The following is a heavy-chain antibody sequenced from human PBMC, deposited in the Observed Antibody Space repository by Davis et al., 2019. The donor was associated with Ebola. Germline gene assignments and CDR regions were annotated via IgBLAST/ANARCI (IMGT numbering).Heavy chain of an antibody. D-gene: IGHD5/OR15-5a*01. CDR2: TYYSSKWYN. CDR1: GDSVSSGG. J-gene: IGHJ6*03. V-gene: IGHV6-1*01. CDR3: ARVKVSTPNYYYMDV. Sequence: PSETLSLTCAISGDSVSSGGWNWIRQSPSRGLEWLGRTYYSSKWYNDYAVSVESRIIINSDTSKNQFSLHLNSVAPEDTAVYYCARVKVSTPNYYYMDVWGEGTTVTVSS.